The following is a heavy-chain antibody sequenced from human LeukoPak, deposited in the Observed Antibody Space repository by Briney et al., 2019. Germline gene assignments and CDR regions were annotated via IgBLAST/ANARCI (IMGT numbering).Heavy chain of an antibody. Sequence: GGSLRLSCAASGLTFSTHSMNWVRQAPGKGPEWVSYINSSGIVTHYADSVKGRFTISRDNSKNSLYLQMNSLRTEDTALYYCAKDRGGGAFDIWGQGTMVTVSS. CDR2: INSSGIVT. V-gene: IGHV3-48*04. CDR3: AKDRGGGAFDI. J-gene: IGHJ3*02. D-gene: IGHD3-3*01. CDR1: GLTFSTHS.